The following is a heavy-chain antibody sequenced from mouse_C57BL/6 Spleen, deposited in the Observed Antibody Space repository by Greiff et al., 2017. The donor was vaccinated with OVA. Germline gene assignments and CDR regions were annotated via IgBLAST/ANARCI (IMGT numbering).Heavy chain of an antibody. CDR2: IDPSDSYT. CDR3: ARSGPYYGSSYPYYAMDY. CDR1: GYTFTSYW. Sequence: VQLQQPGAELVKPGASVKLSCKASGYTFTSYWMQWVKQRPGQGLEWIGEIDPSDSYTNYNQKFKGKATLTVDTSSSTAYMQLSSLTSEDSAVYYCARSGPYYGSSYPYYAMDYWGQGTSVTVSS. V-gene: IGHV1-50*01. D-gene: IGHD1-1*01. J-gene: IGHJ4*01.